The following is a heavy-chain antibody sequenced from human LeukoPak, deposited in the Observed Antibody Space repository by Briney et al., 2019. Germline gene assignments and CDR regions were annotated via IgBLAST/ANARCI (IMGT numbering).Heavy chain of an antibody. CDR3: ARDLDYYDSSGYPNWFDP. V-gene: IGHV3-33*01. Sequence: PGGSLRLSCAASGFTFSSYGMHWVRQAPGKGLEWVAVIWYDGSNKYYADSVKGRFTISRDNSKNTLYLQMNGLRAEDTAVYYCARDLDYYDSSGYPNWFDPWGQGTLVTVSS. J-gene: IGHJ5*02. CDR1: GFTFSSYG. D-gene: IGHD3-22*01. CDR2: IWYDGSNK.